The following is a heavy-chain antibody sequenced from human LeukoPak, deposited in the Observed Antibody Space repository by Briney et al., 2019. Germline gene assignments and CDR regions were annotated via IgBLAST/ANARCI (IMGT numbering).Heavy chain of an antibody. CDR2: IRSSGSTI. CDR3: ARDSSVRGVMRY. D-gene: IGHD3-10*01. V-gene: IGHV3-48*03. J-gene: IGHJ4*02. Sequence: PGGSLRLSCAASGFTFSSYEMNGVRQAPGKGLEWVSYIRSSGSTIYYADSVKGRFTISRDNAKNSLYLQMNSLRAEDTAVYYFARDSSVRGVMRYWGQGTLVTVSS. CDR1: GFTFSSYE.